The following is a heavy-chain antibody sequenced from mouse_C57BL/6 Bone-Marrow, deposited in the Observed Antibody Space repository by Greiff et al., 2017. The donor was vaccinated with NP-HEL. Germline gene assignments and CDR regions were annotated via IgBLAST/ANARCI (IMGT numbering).Heavy chain of an antibody. J-gene: IGHJ1*03. CDR2: LYPYNGVS. CDR3: ARKVVHTTLVEGWYFDV. Sequence: EVQLQQSGPELVKPGASVKISCKASGYSFTGYYLHWVKQSHGNILDWIGYLYPYNGVSSYNQKFKGKATLTVDKSSSTAYMELRSLTSEDSAVYYCARKVVHTTLVEGWYFDVWGTGTTVTVSS. V-gene: IGHV1-31*01. D-gene: IGHD2-10*02. CDR1: GYSFTGYY.